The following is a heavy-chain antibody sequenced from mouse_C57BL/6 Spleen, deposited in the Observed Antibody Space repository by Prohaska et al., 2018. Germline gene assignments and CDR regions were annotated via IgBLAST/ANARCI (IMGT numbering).Heavy chain of an antibody. CDR1: GYTFTSYW. CDR3: ASDGYKEAY. J-gene: IGHJ3*01. CDR2: IYPGSGST. D-gene: IGHD2-3*01. V-gene: IGHV1-55*01. Sequence: GYTFTSYWITWVKQRPGQGLEWIGDIYPGSGSTNYNEKFKSKATLTVDTSSSTAYMQLSSLTSEDSAVYYCASDGYKEAYWGQGTLVTVSA.